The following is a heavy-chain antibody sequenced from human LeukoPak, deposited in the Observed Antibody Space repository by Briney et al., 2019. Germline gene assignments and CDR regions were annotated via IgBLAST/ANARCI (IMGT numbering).Heavy chain of an antibody. CDR3: AKVEQWFGFY. D-gene: IGHD3-10*01. CDR1: GFTFSSYA. J-gene: IGHJ4*02. V-gene: IGHV3-23*01. Sequence: TGGSLRLSCAASGFTFSSYAMNWVRQAPGKGLEWVSAISGSGGSTYYADSVKGRFTISRDNSKNTLYLQMNSLRAEDTAVCYCAKVEQWFGFYWGQGTLVTVSS. CDR2: ISGSGGST.